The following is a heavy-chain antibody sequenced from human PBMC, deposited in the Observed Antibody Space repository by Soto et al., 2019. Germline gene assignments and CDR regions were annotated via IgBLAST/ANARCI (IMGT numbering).Heavy chain of an antibody. Sequence: GGSLRLSCAASGFTFDEYAMHWVRLLPGKGLEWVAGINWNSRSMSSADAVRGRFSISRDNAKNSLTLQMNSLRVDDTAVYFCAKEMVPDSRGPKGAFHVWGRGTLVTVSS. J-gene: IGHJ3*01. CDR2: INWNSRSM. CDR3: AKEMVPDSRGPKGAFHV. CDR1: GFTFDEYA. V-gene: IGHV3-9*01. D-gene: IGHD3-22*01.